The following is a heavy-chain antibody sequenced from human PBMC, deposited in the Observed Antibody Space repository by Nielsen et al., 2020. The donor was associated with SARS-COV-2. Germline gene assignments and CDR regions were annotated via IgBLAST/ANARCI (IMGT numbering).Heavy chain of an antibody. J-gene: IGHJ4*02. CDR2: IYSGGST. V-gene: IGHV3-66*01. Sequence: GESLKISCAASGFAYNNYAMNWVRQAPGKGLEWVSVIYSGGSTYYADSVKGRFTISRDNSKNTLYLQMNSLRAEDTAVYYCASSSWYEPGVVDYWGQGTLVTVSS. D-gene: IGHD6-13*01. CDR3: ASSSWYEPGVVDY. CDR1: GFAYNNYA.